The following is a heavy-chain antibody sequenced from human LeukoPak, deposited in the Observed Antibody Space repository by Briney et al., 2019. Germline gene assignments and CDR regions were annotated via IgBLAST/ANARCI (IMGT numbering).Heavy chain of an antibody. CDR2: ISGSGGST. J-gene: IGHJ4*02. V-gene: IGHV3-23*01. CDR3: AKDEGDSSSWYEAFDY. D-gene: IGHD6-13*01. Sequence: GGSLRLSCAASGFTFSSYAMSWVRQAPGKGLEWVSAISGSGGSTYYADSVKGRFTISRDNSKNTLYLQMNSPRAEDTAVYYCAKDEGDSSSWYEAFDYWGQGTLVTVSS. CDR1: GFTFSSYA.